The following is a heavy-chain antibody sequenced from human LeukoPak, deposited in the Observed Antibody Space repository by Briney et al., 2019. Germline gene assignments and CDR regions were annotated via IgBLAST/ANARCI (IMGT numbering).Heavy chain of an antibody. CDR3: ARSDDSHGSDY. CDR2: INPSSGGT. J-gene: IGHJ4*02. CDR1: GYTFTTYY. Sequence: GASVKVSCKASGYTFTTYYMHWVRQAPGQGLEWMGIINPSSGGTSYAQKFQGRVTVTRDTSTRTVYMDLSSLRSEDTAVYYCARSDDSHGSDYWGQGTLVTVSS. D-gene: IGHD3-10*01. V-gene: IGHV1-46*01.